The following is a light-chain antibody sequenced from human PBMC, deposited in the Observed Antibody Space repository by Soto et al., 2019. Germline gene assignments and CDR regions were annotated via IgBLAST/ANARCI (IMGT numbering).Light chain of an antibody. CDR3: SSYTTSSTLYV. J-gene: IGLJ1*01. CDR2: DVT. V-gene: IGLV2-14*03. CDR1: SSDVGAYNY. Sequence: QSVLTQPASVSGSPGQSITISCTGTSSDVGAYNYVSWYQQYPGKDPKSIIYDVTNRPSGVSYRFSGSKSGNTASLTISGLQAEDEADYYCSSYTTSSTLYVFGTGTKVTVL.